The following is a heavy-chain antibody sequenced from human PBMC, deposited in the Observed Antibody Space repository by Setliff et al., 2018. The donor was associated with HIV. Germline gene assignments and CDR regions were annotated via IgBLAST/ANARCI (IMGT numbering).Heavy chain of an antibody. V-gene: IGHV4-61*01. CDR1: GGSVSTGNYY. D-gene: IGHD3-10*01. CDR2: IFYSGST. CDR3: TRRGADSYYPRPLDV. Sequence: LSLTCTVSGGSVSTGNYYWNWIRLPPGKGLEWIGYIFYSGSTNYNPSLKSRVTISVDTSKNQFSLRLNSVTAADTAIYYCTRRGADSYYPRPLDVWGKGTAVTVSS. J-gene: IGHJ6*04.